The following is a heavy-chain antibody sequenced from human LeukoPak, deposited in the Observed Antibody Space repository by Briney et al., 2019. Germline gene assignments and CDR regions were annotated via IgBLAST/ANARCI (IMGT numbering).Heavy chain of an antibody. D-gene: IGHD6-13*01. CDR1: GGTFSSYA. CDR3: AADSSSWLLLDY. V-gene: IGHV1-69*13. J-gene: IGHJ4*02. Sequence: ASVKVSCKASGGTFSSYAISWVRQAPGQGLEWMGGIIPIFGTANYAQKFQGRVTITADESTSTAYMELSSLRSEDTAVYYCAADSSSWLLLDYWGQGTLVTVSS. CDR2: IIPIFGTA.